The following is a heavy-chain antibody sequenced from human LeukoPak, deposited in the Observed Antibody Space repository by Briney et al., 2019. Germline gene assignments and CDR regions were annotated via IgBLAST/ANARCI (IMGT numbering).Heavy chain of an antibody. CDR3: ARDQIGYCSGGSCYSGTLDY. Sequence: GGSLRLSCAASGFTVSSSYMNWVRQAPGKGLEWVSYISSSSSTIYYADSVKGRFTISRDNAKNSLYLQMNSLRAEDTAVYYCARDQIGYCSGGSCYSGTLDYWGQGTLVTVSS. D-gene: IGHD2-15*01. CDR2: ISSSSSTI. CDR1: GFTVSSSY. V-gene: IGHV3-48*04. J-gene: IGHJ4*02.